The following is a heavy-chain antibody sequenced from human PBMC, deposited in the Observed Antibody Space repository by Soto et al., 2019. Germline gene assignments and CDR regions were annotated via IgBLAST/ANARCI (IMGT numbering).Heavy chain of an antibody. Sequence: PGGSLRLSCAASGFTFSDYYMSWIRQAPGKGLEWVSYISSSGSTIYYADSVKGRFTISRDNAKNSLHLQMNSLRAEDTAVYYCASQIAVAGTYYYYYGMDVWGQGTTVTVSS. J-gene: IGHJ6*02. CDR3: ASQIAVAGTYYYYYGMDV. CDR2: ISSSGSTI. V-gene: IGHV3-11*01. D-gene: IGHD6-19*01. CDR1: GFTFSDYY.